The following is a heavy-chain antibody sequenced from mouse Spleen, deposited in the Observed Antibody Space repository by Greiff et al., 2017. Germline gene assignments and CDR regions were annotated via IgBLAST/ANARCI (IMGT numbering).Heavy chain of an antibody. J-gene: IGHJ2*01. V-gene: IGHV5-6*01. CDR1: GFTFSSYG. CDR3: ARHHGGSSHFDY. D-gene: IGHD1-1*01. Sequence: EVQLVESGGDLVKPGGSLKLSCAASGFTFSSYGMSWVRQTPDKRLEWVATISSGGSYTYYPDSVKGRFTISRDNAKNTLYLQMSSLKSEDTAMYYCARHHGGSSHFDYWGQGTTLTVSS. CDR2: ISSGGSYT.